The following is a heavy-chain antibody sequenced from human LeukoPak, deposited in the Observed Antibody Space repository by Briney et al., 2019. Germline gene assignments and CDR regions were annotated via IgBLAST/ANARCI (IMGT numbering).Heavy chain of an antibody. V-gene: IGHV1-18*01. Sequence: AASVKVSCKASGYTFTSYGISWVRQAPGQGLEWMGWFSAYNGNTNYAQKLQGRVTMTTDTSTSTAYMELRSLRSDDTAVYYCARDLDSSGWYGVPLDYWGQGTLVTVSS. CDR1: GYTFTSYG. J-gene: IGHJ4*02. CDR3: ARDLDSSGWYGVPLDY. CDR2: FSAYNGNT. D-gene: IGHD6-19*01.